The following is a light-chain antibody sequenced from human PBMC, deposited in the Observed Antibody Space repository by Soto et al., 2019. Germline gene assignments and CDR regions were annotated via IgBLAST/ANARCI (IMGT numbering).Light chain of an antibody. CDR2: GAS. CDR1: QGIGNA. CDR3: LQDINYQWT. Sequence: IKMTQPPSTLSASVVDRVTISCWASQGIGNALGWYQQKPGKPPKVMIYGASNLQSGVQQRFSGSGSGTDFTLAIRSLQPEDSATYYCLQDINYQWTFGQGTKVDIK. V-gene: IGKV1-6*01. J-gene: IGKJ1*01.